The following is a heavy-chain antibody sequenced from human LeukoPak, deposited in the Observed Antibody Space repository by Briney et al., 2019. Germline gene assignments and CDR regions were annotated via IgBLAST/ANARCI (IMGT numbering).Heavy chain of an antibody. V-gene: IGHV4-59*01. J-gene: IGHJ4*02. CDR2: IYYSGST. Sequence: PSETLSLTCTVSGGSISSYYWSWIRQPPGKGLEWIGYIYYSGSTNYNPSLKSRVTISVDTSKNQFSLKLSSVTAADTAVYYCARGARGGATDYWGQGTLVTVSS. CDR1: GGSISSYY. CDR3: ARGARGGATDY. D-gene: IGHD1-26*01.